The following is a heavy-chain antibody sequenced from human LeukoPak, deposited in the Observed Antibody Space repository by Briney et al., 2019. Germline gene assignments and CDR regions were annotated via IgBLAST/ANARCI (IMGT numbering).Heavy chain of an antibody. CDR2: ISAYNGNT. CDR3: ARDPCSGGSCHDAFDI. D-gene: IGHD2-15*01. V-gene: IGHV1-18*01. CDR1: GYTFTSYG. J-gene: IGHJ3*02. Sequence: GASVRVSCKASGYTFTSYGISWVRQAPGQGLEWMGWISAYNGNTNYAQKLQGRVTMTTDTSTSTAHMELRSLRSDDTAVYYCARDPCSGGSCHDAFDIWGQGTTVTVSS.